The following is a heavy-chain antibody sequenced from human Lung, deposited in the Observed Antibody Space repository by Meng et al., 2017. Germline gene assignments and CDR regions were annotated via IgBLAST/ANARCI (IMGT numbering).Heavy chain of an antibody. CDR3: SGHIDY. V-gene: IGHV3-15*01. Sequence: VEWGVSGGGLVKPGGSLRLSCEGSGFTFSNAYMTWVRQVPGKRLEWVGRIKSKPDGETIDYAAPVKGRFTISRDDSKNTVYLQMNSLKTEDTAVYYCSGHIDYWGQGTLVTVSS. J-gene: IGHJ4*02. D-gene: IGHD5-12*01. CDR2: IKSKPDGETI. CDR1: GFTFSNAY.